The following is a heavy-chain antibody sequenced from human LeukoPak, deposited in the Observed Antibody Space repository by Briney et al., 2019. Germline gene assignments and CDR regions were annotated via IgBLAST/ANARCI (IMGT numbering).Heavy chain of an antibody. CDR2: ISSSGSTI. V-gene: IGHV3-48*03. D-gene: IGHD3-9*01. CDR3: ARVGDGYFDWLSYPDY. Sequence: PGGSLRLSCAASGVTFSSYEMNWVRQAPGKGLEWVSYISSSGSTIYYADSVKGRFTISRDNAKNSLYLQMNSLRAEDTAVYYCARVGDGYFDWLSYPDYWGQGTLVTVSS. CDR1: GVTFSSYE. J-gene: IGHJ4*02.